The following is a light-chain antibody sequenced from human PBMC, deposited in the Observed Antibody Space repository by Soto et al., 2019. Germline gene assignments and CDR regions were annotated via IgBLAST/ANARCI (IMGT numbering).Light chain of an antibody. Sequence: QSALTQPASVSGSPGQSITISCTGTSSDVGGYNYVSWYQQHPGKAPKLMIYDVSNRPSGVSNRFSGSKSGNTASLTISGLLAEDEAEYYCSSYTSSSTLDVVFGGGTKLTVL. CDR2: DVS. J-gene: IGLJ2*01. CDR1: SSDVGGYNY. V-gene: IGLV2-14*01. CDR3: SSYTSSSTLDVV.